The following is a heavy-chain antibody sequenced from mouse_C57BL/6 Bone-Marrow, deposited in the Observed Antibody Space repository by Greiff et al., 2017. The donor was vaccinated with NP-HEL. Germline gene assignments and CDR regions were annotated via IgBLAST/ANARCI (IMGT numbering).Heavy chain of an antibody. Sequence: DVQLVESGGGLVKPGGSLKLSCAASGFTFSSYAMSWVRQTPEKRLEWVATISDGGSYTYYPDNVKGRFTISRDNDKNNLYLQMSHLKSEDTAMYYCARESTTVVAHFAYWGQGTLVTVSA. CDR2: ISDGGSYT. J-gene: IGHJ3*01. CDR1: GFTFSSYA. V-gene: IGHV5-4*01. D-gene: IGHD1-1*01. CDR3: ARESTTVVAHFAY.